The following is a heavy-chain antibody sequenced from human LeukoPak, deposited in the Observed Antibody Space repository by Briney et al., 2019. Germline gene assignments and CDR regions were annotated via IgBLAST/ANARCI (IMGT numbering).Heavy chain of an antibody. CDR2: IYYSGST. CDR3: ARSYYYDSSGPMDV. CDR1: GGSISGSSYY. V-gene: IGHV4-39*01. Sequence: PSETLSLTCTVSGGSISGSSYYWGWIRQPPGKGLEWIGSIYYSGSTYYNPSLKSRVTISVDTSKNQFSLKLSSVTAADTAVYYCARSYYYDSSGPMDVWGQGTTVTVSS. J-gene: IGHJ6*02. D-gene: IGHD3-22*01.